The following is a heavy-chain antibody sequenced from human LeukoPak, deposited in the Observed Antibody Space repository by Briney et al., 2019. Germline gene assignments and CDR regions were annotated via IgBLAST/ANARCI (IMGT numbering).Heavy chain of an antibody. D-gene: IGHD3-3*01. Sequence: GGSLRLSCAASGFTFSSYSMNWVRQAPGKGLEWVSSISSSSSYIYYADSVKGRFTISRDNAKNSLYLQMKSLRAEDTAVYYCARGLQPNYDFWSGFFPFDPWGQGTLVTVSS. J-gene: IGHJ5*02. V-gene: IGHV3-21*01. CDR1: GFTFSSYS. CDR3: ARGLQPNYDFWSGFFPFDP. CDR2: ISSSSSYI.